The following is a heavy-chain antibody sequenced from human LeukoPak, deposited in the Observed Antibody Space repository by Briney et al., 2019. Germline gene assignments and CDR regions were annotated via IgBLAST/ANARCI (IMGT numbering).Heavy chain of an antibody. V-gene: IGHV1-2*02. CDR3: ATFGSSGWP. Sequence: ASVKVSCKASGYTFTGYYMHWVRQAPGQGLEWMGWINPKSGGTNYAQNFQGRVTMTEDTSTDTAYMELSSLRSEDTAVYYCATFGSSGWPWGQGTLVTVSS. J-gene: IGHJ4*02. CDR2: INPKSGGT. CDR1: GYTFTGYY. D-gene: IGHD6-19*01.